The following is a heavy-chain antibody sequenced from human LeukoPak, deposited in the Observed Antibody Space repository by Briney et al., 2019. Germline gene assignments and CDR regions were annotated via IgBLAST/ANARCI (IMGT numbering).Heavy chain of an antibody. CDR1: GFTFSSYA. D-gene: IGHD2-15*01. V-gene: IGHV3-23*01. CDR2: ISGSGGST. Sequence: PGGSLRLSCAASGFTFSSYAMSWVRQAPGKGLEWVSAISGSGGSTYYADSVKGRFTISRDNSKNTLYLQMNSLRAEDTAVYYCAKDIVVVVAATIQSDAFDIWGQGTMVTVSS. CDR3: AKDIVVVVAATIQSDAFDI. J-gene: IGHJ3*02.